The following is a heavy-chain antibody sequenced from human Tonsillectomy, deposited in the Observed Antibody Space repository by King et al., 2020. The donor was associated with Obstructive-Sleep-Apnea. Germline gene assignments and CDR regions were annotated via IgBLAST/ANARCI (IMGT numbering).Heavy chain of an antibody. J-gene: IGHJ4*02. D-gene: IGHD5-12*01. V-gene: IGHV4-59*08. CDR2: MYYSGNT. CDR3: ARHRGVEDYGGYGDYFDY. CDR1: GGSINNYY. Sequence: VQLQESGPGLVKPSETLSLTCTVSGGSINNYYWSWIRQPPGKGLEWIGYMYYSGNTNFNPSLKSRVTISADTSKSQFSLRLSSVTAADTAVYYCARHRGVEDYGGYGDYFDYWGQGTLVTVSS.